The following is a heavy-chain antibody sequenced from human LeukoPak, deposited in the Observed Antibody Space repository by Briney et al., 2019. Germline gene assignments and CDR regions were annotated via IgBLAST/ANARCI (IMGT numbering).Heavy chain of an antibody. CDR3: AKVGLVAGEFLFDC. CDR1: GFTFSRYS. J-gene: IGHJ4*02. D-gene: IGHD6-19*01. Sequence: QPGGSLRLSCAASGFTFSRYSMNWVRQAPGKGLEWVAFIRYDGSNKYYADSVKGRFTISRDNSKNTLYLQMNSLRAEDTAVYYCAKVGLVAGEFLFDCWGQGTLVTVSS. CDR2: IRYDGSNK. V-gene: IGHV3-30*02.